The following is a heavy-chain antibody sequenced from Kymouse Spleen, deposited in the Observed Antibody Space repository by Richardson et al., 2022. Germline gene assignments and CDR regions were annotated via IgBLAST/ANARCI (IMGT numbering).Heavy chain of an antibody. Sequence: EVQLVESGGGLVQPGRSLRLSCAASGFTFDDYAMHWVRQAPGKGLEWVSGISWNSGSIGYADSVKGRFTISRDNAKNSLYLQMNSLRAEDTALYYCAKDMGNWNYADYWGQGTLVTVSS. J-gene: IGHJ4*02. V-gene: IGHV3-9*01. CDR1: GFTFDDYA. CDR2: ISWNSGSI. D-gene: IGHD1-7*01. CDR3: AKDMGNWNYADY.